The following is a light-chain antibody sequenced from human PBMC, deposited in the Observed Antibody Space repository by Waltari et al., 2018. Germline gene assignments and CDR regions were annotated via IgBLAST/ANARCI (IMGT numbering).Light chain of an antibody. CDR3: QQYYNTPLT. J-gene: IGKJ4*01. V-gene: IGKV4-1*01. Sequence: DIVMTQSPDSLSVSLGERATINCRSSQSLLITSNTKNYLSWYQKKAGQPPRLLLYWASTRESGVPDRFSGGGSGTEFTLSISSLQAEDVAVYYCQQYYNTPLTFGGGTKVDI. CDR1: QSLLITSNTKNY. CDR2: WAS.